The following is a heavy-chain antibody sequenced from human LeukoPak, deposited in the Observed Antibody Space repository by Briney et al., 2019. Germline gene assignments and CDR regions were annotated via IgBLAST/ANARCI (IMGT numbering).Heavy chain of an antibody. CDR1: GGTFSSYA. Sequence: ASVKVSCKASGGTFSSYAISWVRQAPGQGLEWMGGIIPIFGTANNAQKFQGRVTITTHESTSTAYMELSSLRPEDTAVYYCASQRGSGSHIRYYFDYWGQGTLVTVSS. CDR2: IIPIFGTA. J-gene: IGHJ4*02. CDR3: ASQRGSGSHIRYYFDY. V-gene: IGHV1-69*05. D-gene: IGHD3-10*01.